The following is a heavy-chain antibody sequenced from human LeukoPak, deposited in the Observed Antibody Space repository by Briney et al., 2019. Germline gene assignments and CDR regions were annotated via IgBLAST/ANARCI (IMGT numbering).Heavy chain of an antibody. J-gene: IGHJ4*02. CDR1: GFTFSSYG. V-gene: IGHV3-33*06. CDR3: AKLKYYYDSSGYYDY. D-gene: IGHD3-22*01. Sequence: GGSLRLSCAASGFTFSSYGMHWVRQAPGKGLEWVAVIWYDGSNKYYADSVKGRFTISRDNSKNTLYLQMNSLRAEDTAVYYSAKLKYYYDSSGYYDYWGQGTLVTVSS. CDR2: IWYDGSNK.